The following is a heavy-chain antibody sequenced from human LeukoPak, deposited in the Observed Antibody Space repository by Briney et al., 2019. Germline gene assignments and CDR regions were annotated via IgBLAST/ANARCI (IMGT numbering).Heavy chain of an antibody. CDR3: ARGYDYGDYVGDFDY. V-gene: IGHV1-18*01. J-gene: IGHJ4*02. D-gene: IGHD4-17*01. CDR1: GYTFTSYP. CDR2: ITTYNGNT. Sequence: ASVKVSCKASGYTFTSYPISWVRQAPGQGLEWMGWITTYNGNTNYARKLQGRVTMTTDTSTRTAYMDLRGLRSDDTAVYYCARGYDYGDYVGDFDYWGREPWSPPPQ.